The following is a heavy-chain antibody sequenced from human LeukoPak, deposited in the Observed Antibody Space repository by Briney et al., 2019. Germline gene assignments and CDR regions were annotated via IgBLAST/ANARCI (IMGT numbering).Heavy chain of an antibody. D-gene: IGHD2-8*01. Sequence: GGSLRLSCVASGFPFSSYWMTWVRQAPGKGLEWVSVIYSGGSTYYADSVKGRFTISRDNSKNTLYLQMNSLRAEDTAVYYCARGAGTNDRFDPWGQGTLVTVSS. V-gene: IGHV3-53*01. J-gene: IGHJ5*02. CDR2: IYSGGST. CDR1: GFPFSSYW. CDR3: ARGAGTNDRFDP.